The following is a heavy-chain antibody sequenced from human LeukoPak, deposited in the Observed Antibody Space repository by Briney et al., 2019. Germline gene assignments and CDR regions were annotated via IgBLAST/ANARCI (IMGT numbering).Heavy chain of an antibody. CDR3: ARAGRRYDFWSGAPERHDAFDI. CDR2: INHSGST. J-gene: IGHJ3*02. V-gene: IGHV4-34*01. D-gene: IGHD3-3*01. CDR1: GGSFSGYY. Sequence: SETLSLTCAVYGGSFSGYYWSWIRQPPGKGLEWIGEINHSGSTNYNPSLKSRVTISVDTSKNQFSLKLSSVTAADTAVYYCARAGRRYDFWSGAPERHDAFDIWGQGTMVTVSS.